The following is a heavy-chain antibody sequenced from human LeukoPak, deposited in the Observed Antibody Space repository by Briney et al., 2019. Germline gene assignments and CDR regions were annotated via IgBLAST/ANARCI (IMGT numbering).Heavy chain of an antibody. Sequence: ASVKVSCKASGYYSFTSYGINWVRQAPGQGLEWMGWFNPYNGNTNYAQKFQGRVTMTTDTSTGTAYMELRSQRSDDTAVYYCASAAIDRWELLTHAFDIWGQGTVVSVSS. V-gene: IGHV1-18*01. D-gene: IGHD1-26*01. CDR2: FNPYNGNT. CDR3: ASAAIDRWELLTHAFDI. CDR1: GYYSFTSYG. J-gene: IGHJ3*02.